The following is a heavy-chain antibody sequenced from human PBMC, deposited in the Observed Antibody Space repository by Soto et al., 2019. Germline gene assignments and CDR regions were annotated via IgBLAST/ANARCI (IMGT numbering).Heavy chain of an antibody. J-gene: IGHJ4*02. V-gene: IGHV4-31*03. Sequence: QVQLQESGPGLVKPSQTLSLTCTVSGGSISSGGYYWSWIRQHPGKGLEWIGYIYYSGSTYYNPSLKSRFTISVDTSKNQFSLKLSSVTAADTAVYYCARGWELRTAEGFDYWGQGTLVTVSS. CDR3: ARGWELRTAEGFDY. CDR1: GGSISSGGYY. D-gene: IGHD1-26*01. CDR2: IYYSGST.